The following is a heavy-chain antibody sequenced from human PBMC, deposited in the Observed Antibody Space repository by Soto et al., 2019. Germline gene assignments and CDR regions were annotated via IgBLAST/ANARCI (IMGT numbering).Heavy chain of an antibody. Sequence: PGGSLRLSCEASGFNFSRSWMSWVRQAPGKGLEWVANMKEDGSEKYYADSVRGRFTISRDNAKNSVHLQMNSLRVEDTAVYYCARGFYTDYWGQGALGTVSA. CDR1: GFNFSRSW. V-gene: IGHV3-7*01. J-gene: IGHJ4*02. D-gene: IGHD3-3*01. CDR2: MKEDGSEK. CDR3: ARGFYTDY.